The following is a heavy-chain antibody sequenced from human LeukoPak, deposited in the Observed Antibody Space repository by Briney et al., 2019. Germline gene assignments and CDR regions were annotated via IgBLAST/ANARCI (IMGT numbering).Heavy chain of an antibody. Sequence: PSETLSLTCTVSGGSISSYYWSWIRQPAGKGLEWIGRIYTSGSTNYNPSLKSRVTMSVDTSKNQFSLKLSSVIAADTAVYYCARHKEADFWSGYYFDYWGQGTLVTVSS. J-gene: IGHJ4*02. CDR1: GGSISSYY. CDR3: ARHKEADFWSGYYFDY. V-gene: IGHV4-4*07. CDR2: IYTSGST. D-gene: IGHD3-3*01.